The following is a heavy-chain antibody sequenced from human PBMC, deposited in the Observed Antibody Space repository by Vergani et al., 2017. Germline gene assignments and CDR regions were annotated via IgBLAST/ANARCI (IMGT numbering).Heavy chain of an antibody. CDR1: GFTFDDYA. D-gene: IGHD1/OR15-1a*01. CDR2: IKWNSDSK. J-gene: IGHJ4*02. CDR3: AKDWGATTAGLAY. Sequence: EVQLVESGGGLVQPGRSLRLSCAASGFTFDDYAMHWVRQVPGKGLEWVSGIKWNSDSKAYADSVKGRFTISRDNARNSLCREMNSLTSEDTAIYYCAKDWGATTAGLAYWGQGTRVTVSS. V-gene: IGHV3-9*01.